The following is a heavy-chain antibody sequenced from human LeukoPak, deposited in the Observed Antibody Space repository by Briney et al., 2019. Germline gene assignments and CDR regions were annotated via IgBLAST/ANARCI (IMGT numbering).Heavy chain of an antibody. CDR1: GGSISIYY. J-gene: IGHJ1*01. CDR3: ASWTMVRGIQH. V-gene: IGHV4-59*01. D-gene: IGHD3-10*01. CDR2: IYYSGST. Sequence: SETLSLTCTVSGGSISIYYWSWIRQPPGKGLEWIGYIYYSGSTNYNPSLKSRVTISVDTSKNQFSLKLSSVTAADTAVYYCASWTMVRGIQHWGQGTLVTVSS.